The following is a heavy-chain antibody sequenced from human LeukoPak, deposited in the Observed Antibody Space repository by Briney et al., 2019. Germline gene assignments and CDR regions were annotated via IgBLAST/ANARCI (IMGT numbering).Heavy chain of an antibody. D-gene: IGHD1-26*01. Sequence: GGSLRLSCAASRITFSSYAMSWVRQAPGKGLEWVSAISGDGGNTYYADSVKGRFTTSRDNSKNTLYLQMNSLRAEDTAVYYCARSPSVSGSYVKYYFDYWGQGTLVTVSS. V-gene: IGHV3-23*01. J-gene: IGHJ4*02. CDR1: RITFSSYA. CDR3: ARSPSVSGSYVKYYFDY. CDR2: ISGDGGNT.